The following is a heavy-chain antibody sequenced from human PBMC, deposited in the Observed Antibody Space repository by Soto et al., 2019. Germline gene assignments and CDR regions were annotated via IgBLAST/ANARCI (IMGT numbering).Heavy chain of an antibody. CDR3: VKGGWLDF. CDR1: GFSFSTFE. J-gene: IGHJ5*01. V-gene: IGHV3-23*01. D-gene: IGHD3-16*01. CDR2: ISDDSSRT. Sequence: EVQLLESGGGLVQPGGSLRLSCAASGFSFSTFEMSWVRQAPGRGLEWVSFISDDSSRTYYADAVKGRFTISRDNSKYTLYFQMNSLTAEDTAVYACVKGGWLDFWGQGTLVTVSS.